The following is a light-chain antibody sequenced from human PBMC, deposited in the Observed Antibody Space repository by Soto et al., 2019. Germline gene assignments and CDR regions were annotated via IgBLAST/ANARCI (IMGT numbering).Light chain of an antibody. CDR3: QQYKSWPPLT. V-gene: IGKV3-15*01. Sequence: IVMTQFPATLSVSPGERATLSCRARQSVCNNLAWYRQRPGQAPRLLISGASTRATGIPVRFSGSGSGTEYTLTISSLQSEYFAIYYCQQYKSWPPLTFGGGTKVEIK. J-gene: IGKJ4*01. CDR2: GAS. CDR1: QSVCNN.